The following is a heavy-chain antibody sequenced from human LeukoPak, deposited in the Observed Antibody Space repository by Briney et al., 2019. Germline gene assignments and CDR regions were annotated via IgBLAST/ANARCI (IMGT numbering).Heavy chain of an antibody. CDR3: AKDAYLIAVTGNYFDY. V-gene: IGHV3-74*01. J-gene: IGHJ4*02. D-gene: IGHD6-19*01. CDR1: GFTFSNYW. CDR2: INSDGINT. Sequence: GGSLRLSCAASGFTFSNYWMHWVRQAPGKGLVWVSRINSDGINTSYADSVKGRFTISRDNSKNTLYLQMNSLRAEDTAVYYCAKDAYLIAVTGNYFDYWGQGTLVTVSS.